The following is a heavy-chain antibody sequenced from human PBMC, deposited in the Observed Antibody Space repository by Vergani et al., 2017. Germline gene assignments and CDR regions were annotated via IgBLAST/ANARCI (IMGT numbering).Heavy chain of an antibody. D-gene: IGHD1-26*01. V-gene: IGHV3-21*01. Sequence: EVQVLESGGGLVQPGGSLRLSCAASGFTFSSYAMSWVRQAPGKGLEWVSSISSSSSYIYYADSVKGRFTISRDNAKNSLYLQMNSLRAEDTAVYYCASYDIVGATSRFGYYWGQGTLVTVSS. CDR2: ISSSSSYI. CDR3: ASYDIVGATSRFGYY. J-gene: IGHJ4*02. CDR1: GFTFSSYA.